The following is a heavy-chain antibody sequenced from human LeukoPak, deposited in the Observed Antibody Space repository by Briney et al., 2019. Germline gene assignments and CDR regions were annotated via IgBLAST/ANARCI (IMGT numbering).Heavy chain of an antibody. CDR3: AGQLGISGWFDP. V-gene: IGHV4-31*11. Sequence: SETLSLTCAVYGGSFSGYYWSWIRQHPGKGLEWIGYIYYSGSTYYNPSLKSRVTISVDTSKNQFSLKLSSVTAADTAVYYCAGQLGISGWFDPWGQGTLVTVSS. D-gene: IGHD7-27*01. J-gene: IGHJ5*02. CDR1: GGSFSGYY. CDR2: IYYSGST.